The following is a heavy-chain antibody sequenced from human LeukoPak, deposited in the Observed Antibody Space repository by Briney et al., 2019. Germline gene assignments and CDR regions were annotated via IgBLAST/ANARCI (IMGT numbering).Heavy chain of an antibody. CDR2: INPNSGGT. J-gene: IGHJ5*02. Sequence: XWVRXXXGQGLEWMRWINPNSGGTNYAQKFQGRVTMTRDTSISTAYMELSRLRSDDTAVYYCARVGYCSGGSCYSLGWFDPWGQGTLVTVSS. D-gene: IGHD2-15*01. CDR3: ARVGYCSGGSCYSLGWFDP. V-gene: IGHV1-2*02.